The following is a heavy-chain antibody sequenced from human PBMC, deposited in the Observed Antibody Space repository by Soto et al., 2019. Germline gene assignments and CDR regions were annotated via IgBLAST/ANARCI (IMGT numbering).Heavy chain of an antibody. CDR3: ARDQNFFDSSGYCDH. CDR1: GYTFVSYG. CDR2: ISPYNGNT. V-gene: IGHV1-18*04. J-gene: IGHJ5*02. D-gene: IGHD3-22*01. Sequence: QIQLVQSAAEVKKPGASVKVSCKTSGYTFVSYGISWVRQAPGQGLEWMGWISPYNGNTNFAQRFRGRVTLTTDTSTDIVYMDLGSLKSDDTAVYYCARDQNFFDSSGYCDHWGEGTLITVCS.